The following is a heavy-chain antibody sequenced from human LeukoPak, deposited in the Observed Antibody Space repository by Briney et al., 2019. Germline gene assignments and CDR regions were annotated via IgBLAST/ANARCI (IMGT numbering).Heavy chain of an antibody. CDR2: ISGSGGST. Sequence: GGSLRLSCAASGFSFSNFAMNWVRQAPGKGLEWVSAISGSGGSTYYADSVKGRFTISRDNSKNTLYLQMNSLRAEDTAVYYCAKGVGAYIIFDYWGQGTLVTVSS. CDR1: GFSFSNFA. J-gene: IGHJ4*02. V-gene: IGHV3-23*01. CDR3: AKGVGAYIIFDY. D-gene: IGHD1-26*01.